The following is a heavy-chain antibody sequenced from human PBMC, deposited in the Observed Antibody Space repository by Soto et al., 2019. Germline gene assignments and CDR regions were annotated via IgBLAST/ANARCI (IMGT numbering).Heavy chain of an antibody. V-gene: IGHV4-31*03. CDR3: ARVRCSGGSCYPEAFDD. J-gene: IGHJ4*02. D-gene: IGHD2-15*01. CDR1: GASISSGDSF. Sequence: PSETLSLTCTVSGASISSGDSFWSWIRQHPGKGLEWIGFIFHTGTTYYNPSLKSRVTMSADTFKNQFSLNLTSVNVADTAVYFCARVRCSGGSCYPEAFDDWGQGTLVAVSS. CDR2: IFHTGTT.